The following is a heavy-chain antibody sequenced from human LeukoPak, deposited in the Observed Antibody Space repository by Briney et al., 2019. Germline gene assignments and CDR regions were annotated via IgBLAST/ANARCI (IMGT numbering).Heavy chain of an antibody. CDR2: IDPGDSTT. CDR3: ARLGYGHGQGDY. V-gene: IGHV5-51*01. D-gene: IGHD5-18*01. J-gene: IGHJ4*02. CDR1: GYCISNYW. Sequence: GESLKISCKASGYCISNYWIVWVRQMPGKGLEWMGIIDPGDSTTRYSPSLQGQVTISADKSINTASLQWSSLQASDSAIYYCARLGYGHGQGDYWGQGTLVTVYS.